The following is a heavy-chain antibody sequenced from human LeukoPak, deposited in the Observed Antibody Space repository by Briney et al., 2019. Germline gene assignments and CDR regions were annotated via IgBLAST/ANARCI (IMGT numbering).Heavy chain of an antibody. Sequence: PGGSLRLSCTASGFTFINHAMDWVRQAPGKGLEWVAVISYDGSNTYYADSVKGRFTISRDNSKSTLYLQMNSLRVEDTAVYYCARNPGVGSSWYRLHYWGQGTLVTVSS. D-gene: IGHD6-13*01. CDR3: ARNPGVGSSWYRLHY. V-gene: IGHV3-30-3*01. CDR2: ISYDGSNT. CDR1: GFTFINHA. J-gene: IGHJ4*02.